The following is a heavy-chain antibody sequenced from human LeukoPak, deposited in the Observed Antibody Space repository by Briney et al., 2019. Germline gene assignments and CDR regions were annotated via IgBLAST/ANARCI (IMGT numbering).Heavy chain of an antibody. Sequence: GRSLRLSCAASGFTFSSYAMHWARQAPGKGLEWVALISYDGSNEYYADSVKGRFTISRADSKNTLYLQMNNLRAEDTAVYYCARGRVAYCTNDCYHPLDLWGQGTLVTVSS. D-gene: IGHD2-8*01. CDR1: GFTFSSYA. CDR2: ISYDGSNE. V-gene: IGHV3-30*04. CDR3: ARGRVAYCTNDCYHPLDL. J-gene: IGHJ5*02.